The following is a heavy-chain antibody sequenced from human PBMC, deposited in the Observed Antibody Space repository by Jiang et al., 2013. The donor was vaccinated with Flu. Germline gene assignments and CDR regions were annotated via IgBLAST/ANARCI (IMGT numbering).Heavy chain of an antibody. CDR3: ATYSAYCSGGSCYRPQFDY. CDR1: GYTFTGYF. J-gene: IGHJ4*02. CDR2: INPNSGGT. V-gene: IGHV1-2*02. Sequence: EVKKPGASVKVSCKASGYTFTGYFIHWVRQAPGQGLEWMGWINPNSGGTSYAQKFQGRVTMTRDTSISTAYMELSRLRSDDTALYYCATYSAYCSGGSCYRPQFDYWGQGTLVTVSS. D-gene: IGHD2-15*01.